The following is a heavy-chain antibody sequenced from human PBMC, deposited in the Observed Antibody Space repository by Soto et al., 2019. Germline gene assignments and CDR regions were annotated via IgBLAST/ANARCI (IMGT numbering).Heavy chain of an antibody. D-gene: IGHD2-2*01. V-gene: IGHV1-69*13. Sequence: ASVKVSCKASGGTFSSYAISWVRQAPGQGLEWMGGIIPIFGTANYAQKFQGRVTITADESTSTAYMELSSLRSEDTAVYYCARAKQHTSIVVVPAAQYNWFDPWGQGTLVTVSS. CDR3: ARAKQHTSIVVVPAAQYNWFDP. CDR2: IIPIFGTA. CDR1: GGTFSSYA. J-gene: IGHJ5*02.